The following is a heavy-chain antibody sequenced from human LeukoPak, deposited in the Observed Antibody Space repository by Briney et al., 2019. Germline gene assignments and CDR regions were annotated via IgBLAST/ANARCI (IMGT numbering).Heavy chain of an antibody. Sequence: SETLSLTCTVSGGSISSYYWSWIRQPPGKGLEWIGYIYYSGSTNYNPSLKSRVTISVDTSKNQFSLRLSSVTAADTAVYYCARGGDSSGYYYPVFDYWGQGTLVTVSS. V-gene: IGHV4-59*01. D-gene: IGHD3-22*01. CDR3: ARGGDSSGYYYPVFDY. CDR1: GGSISSYY. J-gene: IGHJ4*02. CDR2: IYYSGST.